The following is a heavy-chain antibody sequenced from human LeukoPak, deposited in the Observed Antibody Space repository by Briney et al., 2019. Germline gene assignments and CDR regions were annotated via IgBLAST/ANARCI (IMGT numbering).Heavy chain of an antibody. CDR1: GFTVSSNY. CDR2: IYSGGST. CDR3: ARVDVGQLVWDYYYGMDV. J-gene: IGHJ6*02. V-gene: IGHV3-53*04. Sequence: GGPLRLSCAASGFTVSSNYMSWVRQAPGKGLEWVSVIYSGGSTYYADSVKGRFTISRHNSKNTLCLQMNSLRAEDTAVYYCARVDVGQLVWDYYYGMDVWGQGTTVTVSS. D-gene: IGHD6-6*01.